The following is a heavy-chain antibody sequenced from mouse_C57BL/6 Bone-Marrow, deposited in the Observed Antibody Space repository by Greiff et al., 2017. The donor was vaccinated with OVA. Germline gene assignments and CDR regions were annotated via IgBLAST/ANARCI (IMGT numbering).Heavy chain of an antibody. D-gene: IGHD2-3*01. V-gene: IGHV7-1*01. CDR3: ARDGYYPFAY. CDR2: SRNKANDYTT. J-gene: IGHJ3*01. Sequence: EVKVVESGGGLVQSGRSLRLSCATSGFTFSDFYMEWVRQAPGKGLEWIAASRNKANDYTTEYSASVKGRFIVSRDTSQSILYLQMNALIAEDTAIYYCARDGYYPFAYWGQGTLVTVSA. CDR1: GFTFSDFY.